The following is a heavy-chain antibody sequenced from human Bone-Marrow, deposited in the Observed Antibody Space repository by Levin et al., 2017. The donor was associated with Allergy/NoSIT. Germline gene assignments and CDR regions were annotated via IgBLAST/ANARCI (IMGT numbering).Heavy chain of an antibody. D-gene: IGHD2-21*01. V-gene: IGHV3-48*02. CDR2: ISSGSNPI. CDR1: GFPFSSYN. Sequence: GGSLRLSCATSGFPFSSYNMNWVRQAPGKGLEWISYISSGSNPIYYADSVKGRFTVSRDNAKNLLYLQMNSLTDEDTAMYYCATGTYLIDYWGQGALVTVSS. J-gene: IGHJ4*02. CDR3: ATGTYLIDY.